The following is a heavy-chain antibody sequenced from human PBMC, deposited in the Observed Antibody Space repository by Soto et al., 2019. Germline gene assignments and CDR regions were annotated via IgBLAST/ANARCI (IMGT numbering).Heavy chain of an antibody. J-gene: IGHJ6*03. CDR2: IYYSGST. V-gene: IGHV4-59*08. D-gene: IGHD3-10*01. CDR3: ARLSFEILESFSYYYYMDV. Sequence: SETLSLTCTVSGGSISSYYWSWIRQPPGKGLEWIGYIYYSGSTNYNPSLKSRVTISVDTSKNQFSLKLSSVTAADTAVYYCARLSFEILESFSYYYYMDVWGKGTTVTVSS. CDR1: GGSISSYY.